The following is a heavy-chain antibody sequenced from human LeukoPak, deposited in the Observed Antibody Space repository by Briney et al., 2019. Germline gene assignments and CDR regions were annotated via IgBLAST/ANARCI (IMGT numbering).Heavy chain of an antibody. Sequence: SETLSLTCAVYGGSFSGYYWSWIRQPPGKGLEWIGNVFHNGDSSFAPSLTSRVTMSVDTSKNQFSLNLNSVTAADTAVYYCASKPIVQASQGHYFDTWGQGILVTVSS. CDR3: ASKPIVQASQGHYFDT. CDR1: GGSFSGYY. V-gene: IGHV4-59*03. CDR2: VFHNGDS. J-gene: IGHJ5*02. D-gene: IGHD1-26*01.